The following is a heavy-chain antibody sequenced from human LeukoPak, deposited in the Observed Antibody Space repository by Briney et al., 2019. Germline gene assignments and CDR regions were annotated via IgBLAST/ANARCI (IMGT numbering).Heavy chain of an antibody. CDR3: ARRARPGEFDN. Sequence: PSETLSLTCTVSGGSISSSSYYWGWIRQPPGKGLEWIGSIYISGSTQYNPSPKSRVTISVDTSKNQFSLKLTSVTAADTAVYYCARRARPGEFDNWGQGTLVTVSS. D-gene: IGHD3-16*01. V-gene: IGHV4-39*01. CDR1: GGSISSSSYY. J-gene: IGHJ4*02. CDR2: IYISGST.